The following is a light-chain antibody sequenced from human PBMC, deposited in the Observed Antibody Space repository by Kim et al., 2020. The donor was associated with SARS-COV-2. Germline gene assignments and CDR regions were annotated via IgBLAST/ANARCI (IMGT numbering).Light chain of an antibody. CDR1: QGISSY. Sequence: AIRMTQSPSSFSASTGDRVTITCRASQGISSYLAWYQQKPGKAPKLLIYAASTLQSGVPSRFSGSGSGTDFTLTISCLQSEDFATYCCQQYYSYPPYTFGQGTKLEI. CDR2: AAS. V-gene: IGKV1-8*01. J-gene: IGKJ2*01. CDR3: QQYYSYPPYT.